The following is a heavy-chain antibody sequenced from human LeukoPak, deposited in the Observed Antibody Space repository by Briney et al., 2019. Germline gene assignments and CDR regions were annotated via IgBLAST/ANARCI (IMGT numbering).Heavy chain of an antibody. Sequence: SQTLSLTCAVSGGSISSGGYPWSWIRQPPGKGLEWIGYIYHSGSTYYNPSLKSRVTISVDRSKNQFSLKLSSVTAADTAVYYCARASQWLGSRWFDPWGQGTLVTVS. J-gene: IGHJ5*02. CDR3: ARASQWLGSRWFDP. V-gene: IGHV4-30-2*01. CDR1: GGSISSGGYP. D-gene: IGHD6-19*01. CDR2: IYHSGST.